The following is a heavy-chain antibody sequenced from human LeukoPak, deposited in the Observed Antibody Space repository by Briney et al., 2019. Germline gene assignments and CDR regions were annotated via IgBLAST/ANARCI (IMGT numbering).Heavy chain of an antibody. CDR1: GFTFSSYA. CDR2: ISGSGGST. Sequence: GESLRLSCAASGFTFSSYAMSWVRQAPGKGLEWVSAISGSGGSTYYADSVKGRFTISRDNSKNTLYLQMNSLRAEDTAVYYCARSLGYCSGGSCYHYYYYGMDVWGQGTTVTVSS. D-gene: IGHD2-15*01. V-gene: IGHV3-23*01. J-gene: IGHJ6*02. CDR3: ARSLGYCSGGSCYHYYYYGMDV.